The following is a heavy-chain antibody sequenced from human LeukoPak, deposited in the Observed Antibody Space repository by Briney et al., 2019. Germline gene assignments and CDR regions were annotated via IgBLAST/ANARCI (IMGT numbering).Heavy chain of an antibody. V-gene: IGHV3-7*01. CDR2: VKQNGSEI. Sequence: PGGSLRLSCATSGFTFSRYRMSWVRQAPGKGLEWVANVKQNGSEITYVDSVEGRFTISRDNAQNSLYLEMNSLRVEDTAVYYCADPGMGYWGQGTLVTVSA. CDR1: GFTFSRYR. J-gene: IGHJ4*02. D-gene: IGHD1-14*01. CDR3: ADPGMGY.